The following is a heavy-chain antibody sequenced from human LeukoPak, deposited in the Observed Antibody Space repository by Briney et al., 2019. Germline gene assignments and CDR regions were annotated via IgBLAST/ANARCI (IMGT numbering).Heavy chain of an antibody. J-gene: IGHJ3*02. V-gene: IGHV1-18*01. CDR1: GYTFTSYG. D-gene: IGHD3-22*01. Sequence: ASVKVSCKASGYTFTSYGIGWVRQAPGQGLEWMGWISAYNGDTNYAQKLQGRVTMTTDTSTSTAYMELRSLRSDDTAVYYCARRTDYYDSSGYYLDDAFDIWGQGTMVTVSS. CDR2: ISAYNGDT. CDR3: ARRTDYYDSSGYYLDDAFDI.